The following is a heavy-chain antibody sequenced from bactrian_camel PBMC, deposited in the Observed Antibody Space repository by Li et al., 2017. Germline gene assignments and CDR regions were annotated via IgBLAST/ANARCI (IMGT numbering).Heavy chain of an antibody. D-gene: IGHD5*01. Sequence: VQLVESGGASVQAGGSLRLSCAASGVTISSTCMGWFRQAPGNECELVSFIRSDGHTHYADSVKGRFTISQDTAKNSVYLQMNSLKSEDTAVYYCAAGPRYFGGDCGRAVGLYNYWGQGTQVTVS. CDR1: GVTISSTC. CDR2: IRSDGHT. V-gene: IGHV3S53*01. J-gene: IGHJ4*01. CDR3: AAGPRYFGGDCGRAVGLYNY.